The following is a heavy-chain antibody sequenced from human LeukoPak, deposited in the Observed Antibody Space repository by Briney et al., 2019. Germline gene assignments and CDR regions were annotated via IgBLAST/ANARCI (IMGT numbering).Heavy chain of an antibody. CDR1: GGTFSSYA. V-gene: IGHV1-2*02. Sequence: ASVKVSCKASGGTFSSYAISWVRQAPGQGLEWMGWMNPNSGDTNYAQNFQGRVTMTRDTSISTAYMELSSLRSDDTAVYFCLRGGGRSYCDYWGQGTPVTVSS. CDR3: LRGGGRSYCDY. D-gene: IGHD2-15*01. J-gene: IGHJ4*02. CDR2: MNPNSGDT.